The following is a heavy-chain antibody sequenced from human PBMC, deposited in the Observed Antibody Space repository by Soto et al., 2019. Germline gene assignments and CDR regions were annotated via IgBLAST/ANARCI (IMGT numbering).Heavy chain of an antibody. CDR3: ARTEGGLWELDY. J-gene: IGHJ4*02. CDR2: INPSGGST. Sequence: QVQLVQSGAEVKKPGASVKVSCKASGYTFTSYYMHWVRQAPGQGLEWMGIINPSGGSTSYAQKLQGRVTMTRDTSTSTVYMELSSLRSEDTAVYYCARTEGGLWELDYWGQGTLVTVSS. D-gene: IGHD1-26*01. CDR1: GYTFTSYY. V-gene: IGHV1-46*03.